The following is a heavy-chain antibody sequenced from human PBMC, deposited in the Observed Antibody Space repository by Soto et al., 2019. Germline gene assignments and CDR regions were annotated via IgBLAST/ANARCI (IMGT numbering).Heavy chain of an antibody. D-gene: IGHD6-19*01. CDR1: GFTFSSYA. V-gene: IGHV3-30-3*01. J-gene: IGHJ4*02. Sequence: QVQLVESGGGVVQHGRSLRLSCAASGFTFSSYAMHWVRQAPGKGLEWVAVISYDGSNKYYADSVKGRFTIARDNSKNTRYLQMNSLRSDDTAVYYCAREVSGYSSGWHRHFDSWGQGTLVTVSS. CDR2: ISYDGSNK. CDR3: AREVSGYSSGWHRHFDS.